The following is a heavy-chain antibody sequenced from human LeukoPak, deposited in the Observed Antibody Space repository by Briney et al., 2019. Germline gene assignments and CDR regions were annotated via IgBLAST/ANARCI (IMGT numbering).Heavy chain of an antibody. D-gene: IGHD2-15*01. J-gene: IGHJ4*02. Sequence: GESLQISCKGSGYTFSNYWIGWVRQLPGKGLEWMGIIYPGDSATRYSPSFQGQVTISADKSISTAYLQWSSLKASDTAMYYCAKNGFCSGSNCYSPVDYWGQGTLVTVSS. V-gene: IGHV5-51*01. CDR2: IYPGDSAT. CDR1: GYTFSNYW. CDR3: AKNGFCSGSNCYSPVDY.